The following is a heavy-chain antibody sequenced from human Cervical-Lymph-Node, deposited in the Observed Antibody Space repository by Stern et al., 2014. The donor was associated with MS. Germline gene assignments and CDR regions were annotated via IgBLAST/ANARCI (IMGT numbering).Heavy chain of an antibody. CDR3: ASGTYYSFDY. CDR1: GYSFSSHW. J-gene: IGHJ4*02. D-gene: IGHD3-10*01. Sequence: VQLVQSGAEVKKPGESLRISCKASGYSFSSHWIGWVRQMPGKGLEWLGLIYPRDSDTRYSPSFPGQVTISADKSINPAYLQWNSLKASDPAIYYCASGTYYSFDYWGQGDLVTVSS. V-gene: IGHV5-51*03. CDR2: IYPRDSDT.